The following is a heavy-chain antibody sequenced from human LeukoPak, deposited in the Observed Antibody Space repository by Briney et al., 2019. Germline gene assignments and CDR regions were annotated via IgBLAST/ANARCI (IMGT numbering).Heavy chain of an antibody. Sequence: GGSLRLSCVASGTTVSSNYMSWVRQAPGKGLEWVSVIYSGGSTYYADSVKGRFTISRDYSKNTLYLQMNSLRVEDTAVYYCATRYSSSWYLDYWGQGTLVTASS. CDR3: ATRYSSSWYLDY. CDR1: GTTVSSNY. D-gene: IGHD6-13*01. J-gene: IGHJ4*02. CDR2: IYSGGST. V-gene: IGHV3-66*01.